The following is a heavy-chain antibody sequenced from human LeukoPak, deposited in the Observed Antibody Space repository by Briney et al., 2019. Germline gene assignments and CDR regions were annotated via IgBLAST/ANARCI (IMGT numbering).Heavy chain of an antibody. V-gene: IGHV1-69*06. J-gene: IGHJ4*02. CDR2: IIPIFGTA. Sequence: GASVKVSCKASGYTFTSYDINWVRQATGQGLEWMGGIIPIFGTANYAQKFQGRVTMTEDTSTDTAYMELSSLRSEDTAVYYCATLLRPFGVVIYYFDYWGQGTLVTVSS. D-gene: IGHD3-3*01. CDR3: ATLLRPFGVVIYYFDY. CDR1: GYTFTSYD.